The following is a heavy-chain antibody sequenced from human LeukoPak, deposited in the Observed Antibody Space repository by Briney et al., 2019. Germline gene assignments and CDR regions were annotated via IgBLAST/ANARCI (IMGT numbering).Heavy chain of an antibody. J-gene: IGHJ4*02. CDR1: GGSFSGYY. V-gene: IGHV4-34*01. CDR2: INHSGST. CDR3: AREAAGIAWN. D-gene: IGHD6-13*01. Sequence: SETLSLTCAVYGGSFSGYYWSWIRQPPGKGLEWIGEINHSGSTNYNPSLKSRVTISVDKSKNQFSLKLSSVTAADTAVYYCAREAAGIAWNWGQGTLVTVSS.